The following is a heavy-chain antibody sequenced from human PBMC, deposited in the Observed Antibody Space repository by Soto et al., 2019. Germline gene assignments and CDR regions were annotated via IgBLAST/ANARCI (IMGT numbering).Heavy chain of an antibody. Sequence: SVKVSCKASGFTFTSSAVQWVRQARGQRLEWIGWIVVGSGNTNYAQKFQERVTITRDMSTSTAYMELSSLRSEDTAVYYCAASTSCHALAFPCYYYGMDVWGQGTTVTVS. J-gene: IGHJ6*02. V-gene: IGHV1-58*01. D-gene: IGHD2-2*01. CDR2: IVVGSGNT. CDR1: GFTFTSSA. CDR3: AASTSCHALAFPCYYYGMDV.